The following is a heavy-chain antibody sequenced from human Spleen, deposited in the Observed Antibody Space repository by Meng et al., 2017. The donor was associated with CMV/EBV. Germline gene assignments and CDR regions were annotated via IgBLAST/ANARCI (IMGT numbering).Heavy chain of an antibody. CDR2: IDPSDSYT. CDR1: GYSFTSYW. J-gene: IGHJ4*02. V-gene: IGHV5-10-1*03. Sequence: EVQRGPXVAGVNRAVQTVTISCKGSGYSFTSYWISWVRQMPGKGLEWMGRIDPSDSYTNYSPSFQGHVTISADKSISTAYLQWSSLKASDTAMYYCASLGGARLSRGQGTLVTVSS. CDR3: ASLGGARLS. D-gene: IGHD1-26*01.